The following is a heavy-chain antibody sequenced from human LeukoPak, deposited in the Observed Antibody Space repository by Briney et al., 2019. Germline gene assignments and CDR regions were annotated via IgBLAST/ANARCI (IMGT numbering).Heavy chain of an antibody. V-gene: IGHV3-15*01. D-gene: IGHD3-22*01. Sequence: GGSLRLSCVASGFNFGNVYMSWVRQAPGKGLDWVGRIKRKSDGGTTDYAAPVQGRFTISRDDSTSTLFLQMNSLKTEDTAVYFCTTDYFGIRGYSSVYWGQGILVTVSS. CDR1: GFNFGNVY. CDR2: IKRKSDGGTT. J-gene: IGHJ4*02. CDR3: TTDYFGIRGYSSVY.